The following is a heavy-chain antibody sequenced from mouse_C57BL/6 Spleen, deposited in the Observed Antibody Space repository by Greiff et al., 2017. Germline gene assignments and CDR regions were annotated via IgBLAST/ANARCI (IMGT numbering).Heavy chain of an antibody. J-gene: IGHJ2*01. CDR1: GYAFSSSW. Sequence: QVQLQQSGPELVKPGASVKISCKASGYAFSSSWMNWVKQRPGKGLEWIGRIYPGDGDTNYNGKFKGKATLTADKSSSTAYMQLSSLTSEDSAVXFCVREEEYYGNFFDYGGQGSTLTVSS. CDR2: IYPGDGDT. V-gene: IGHV1-82*01. D-gene: IGHD2-1*01. CDR3: VREEEYYGNFFDY.